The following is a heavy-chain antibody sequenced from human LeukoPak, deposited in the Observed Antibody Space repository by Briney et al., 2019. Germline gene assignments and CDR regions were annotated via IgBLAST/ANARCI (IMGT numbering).Heavy chain of an antibody. CDR2: MNPSSGVT. CDR1: GYTFTGYY. J-gene: IGHJ5*02. Sequence: ASVKVSCKASGYTFTGYYMHWVRQAPGQRLEWMGWMNPSSGVTSFAQKFQGRVTMTRDTSISTAYMELNRLKSDDTAVYYCARGRATSMAAAGTPWFDPWGQGTLVTVSS. V-gene: IGHV1-2*02. CDR3: ARGRATSMAAAGTPWFDP. D-gene: IGHD6-13*01.